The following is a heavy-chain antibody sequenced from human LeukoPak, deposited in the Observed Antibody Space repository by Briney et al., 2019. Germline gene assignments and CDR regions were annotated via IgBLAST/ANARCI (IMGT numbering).Heavy chain of an antibody. CDR2: IYHSGST. CDR3: ARERYYYDSSGYTAFDI. J-gene: IGHJ3*02. D-gene: IGHD3-22*01. V-gene: IGHV4-4*02. CDR1: GGSISSSNW. Sequence: SETLSLTCAVSGGSISSSNWWSWVRQPPGKGLEWIGEIYHSGSTNYNPSLKSRVTIPVDKSKNQFSLKLSSVTAADTAVYYRARERYYYDSSGYTAFDIWGQGTMVTVSS.